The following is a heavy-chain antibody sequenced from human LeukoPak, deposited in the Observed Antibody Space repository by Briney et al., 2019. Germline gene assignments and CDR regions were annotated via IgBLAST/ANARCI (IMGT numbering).Heavy chain of an antibody. D-gene: IGHD3-3*01. Sequence: GGSLRLSCAASGFTFSSYGIHWVRQAPGKGLEWVAFIRYDGSNKNYADSVKGRFTISRDNSKTTLYLQMNSLRAEDTAVYYCAKASPPQYEFWSGYYSGYWGQGTLVTVSS. CDR1: GFTFSSYG. V-gene: IGHV3-30*02. CDR2: IRYDGSNK. J-gene: IGHJ4*02. CDR3: AKASPPQYEFWSGYYSGY.